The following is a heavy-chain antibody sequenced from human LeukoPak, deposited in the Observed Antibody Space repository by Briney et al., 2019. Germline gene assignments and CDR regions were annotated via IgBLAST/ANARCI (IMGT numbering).Heavy chain of an antibody. CDR3: ARDPYDSSGYYPPGFDY. Sequence: ASVKVSCKASGYTFTGYYMHWVRQAPGQGLEWMGRINPNSGGTNYAQKFQGRVTITRDTSISTAYMELSRLRSDDTAVYYCARDPYDSSGYYPPGFDYWGQGTLVTVSS. J-gene: IGHJ4*02. V-gene: IGHV1-2*06. CDR2: INPNSGGT. CDR1: GYTFTGYY. D-gene: IGHD3-22*01.